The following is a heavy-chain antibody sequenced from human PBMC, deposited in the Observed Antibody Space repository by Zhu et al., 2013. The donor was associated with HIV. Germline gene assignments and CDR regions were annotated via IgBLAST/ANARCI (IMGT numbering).Heavy chain of an antibody. J-gene: IGHJ4*02. D-gene: IGHD3-10*01. CDR2: ISTYIGDT. Sequence: QVQLVQSGAEVKKPGASVKVSCKASGYTFNSYGITWVRQAPGQGLEWMGWISTYIGDTNYAQKSQGRVTMTTDTSTSTAYMELRSLRSDDTALYFCARDRISLVRGVIGYWGQGTLVTVSS. CDR1: GYTFNSYG. CDR3: ARDRISLVRGVIGY. V-gene: IGHV1-18*01.